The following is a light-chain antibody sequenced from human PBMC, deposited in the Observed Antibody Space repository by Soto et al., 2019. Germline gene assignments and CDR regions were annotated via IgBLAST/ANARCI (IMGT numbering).Light chain of an antibody. J-gene: IGLJ1*01. CDR3: SSYTSNSTLV. V-gene: IGLV2-14*01. CDR2: DVS. CDR1: SSDVGGYNY. Sequence: QSVLTQPASGSGSPGQSITISCTGTSSDVGGYNYVSWYQQHPGKAPKLMIYDVSNRPSGVSNRFSGSKSGNTASLTISGLQAEDEADYYCSSYTSNSTLVFGTGTKVTVL.